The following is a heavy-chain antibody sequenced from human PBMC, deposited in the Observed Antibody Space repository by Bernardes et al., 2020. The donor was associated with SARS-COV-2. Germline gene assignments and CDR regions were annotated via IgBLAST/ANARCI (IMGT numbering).Heavy chain of an antibody. Sequence: SETLSLTCTVSGGSISSSYWSWIRQPPGPGLAWIGYLYYSGRTNYNPSLKSRVTISVDTSKNQFSLKLSSVTAADTAVYYCARQRADYDFWSGYYRRGNWFDPWGQGTLVTGSS. CDR2: LYYSGRT. D-gene: IGHD3-3*01. CDR3: ARQRADYDFWSGYYRRGNWFDP. J-gene: IGHJ5*02. CDR1: GGSISSSY. V-gene: IGHV4-59*08.